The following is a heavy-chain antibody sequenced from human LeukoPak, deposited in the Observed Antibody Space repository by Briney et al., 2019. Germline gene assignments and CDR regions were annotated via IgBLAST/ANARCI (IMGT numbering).Heavy chain of an antibody. V-gene: IGHV1-18*01. J-gene: IGHJ4*02. CDR3: ARVRPVVIAARPRLEGEEDY. Sequence: VASVKVSCKASGYTFTSYGISWVRQAPGQGLEWMGWISAYNGNANYAQKLQGRVTMTTDTSTSTAYMELRSLRSDDTAVYYCARVRPVVIAARPRLEGEEDYWGQGTLVTVSS. CDR2: ISAYNGNA. D-gene: IGHD6-6*01. CDR1: GYTFTSYG.